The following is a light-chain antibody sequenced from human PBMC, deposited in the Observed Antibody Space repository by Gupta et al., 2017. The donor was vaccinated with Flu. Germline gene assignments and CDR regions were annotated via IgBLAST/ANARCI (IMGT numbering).Light chain of an antibody. CDR3: QHYHGHSKT. V-gene: IGKV1-5*03. Sequence: PSTLSASIGDRVTITCRASQYVSGWLAWYQQRPGSAPKLLIYKASTLGDGVPSRFSGSGSGTEFTLTITNLQPDDFATYYCQHYHGHSKTFGQGT. CDR1: QYVSGW. J-gene: IGKJ1*01. CDR2: KAS.